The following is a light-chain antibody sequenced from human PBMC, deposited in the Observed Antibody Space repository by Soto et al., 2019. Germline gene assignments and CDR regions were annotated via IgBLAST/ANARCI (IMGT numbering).Light chain of an antibody. J-gene: IGKJ2*01. V-gene: IGKV3-11*01. CDR2: DAS. CDR3: QRRGNWPLYT. Sequence: EIVLTQSPATLSLSPGERATLSCRASQSVSSYLAWYQQRPGQAPRLLIYDASDRATGIPARFSGSGSGTDFTLTISSLEPQDSVVYYCQRRGNWPLYTFGQGTKLEIK. CDR1: QSVSSY.